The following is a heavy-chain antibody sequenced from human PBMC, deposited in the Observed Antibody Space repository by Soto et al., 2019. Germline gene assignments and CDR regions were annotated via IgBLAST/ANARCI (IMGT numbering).Heavy chain of an antibody. CDR1: GGSISSSSYY. V-gene: IGHV4-39*01. Sequence: SETLSLTCTVSGGSISSSSYYWGWIRQPPGKGLEWIGSIFYSGSTYYNPSLKSRVTISVDTSKSQFSLKLNSMTAADTAVYYCARHNYGSGSTYFDYWGQGTLVTVSS. CDR2: IFYSGST. D-gene: IGHD3-10*01. J-gene: IGHJ4*02. CDR3: ARHNYGSGSTYFDY.